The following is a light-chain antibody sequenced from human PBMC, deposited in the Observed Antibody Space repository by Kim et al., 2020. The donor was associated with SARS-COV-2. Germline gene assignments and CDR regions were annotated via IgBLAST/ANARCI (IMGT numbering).Light chain of an antibody. V-gene: IGLV1-40*01. J-gene: IGLJ3*02. Sequence: ITDTGRNYNVRAGYGVHWYQQLPGTAPKLLIYNSNKRPSGVPDRFSGSKSGASASLAITGLQAGDEADYYCQSYDDRLSGSWVFGGGTQLTVL. CDR1: NYNVRAGYG. CDR2: NSN. CDR3: QSYDDRLSGSWV.